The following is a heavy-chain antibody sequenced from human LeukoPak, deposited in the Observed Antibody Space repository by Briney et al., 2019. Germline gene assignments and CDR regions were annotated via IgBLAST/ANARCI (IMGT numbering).Heavy chain of an antibody. J-gene: IGHJ4*02. D-gene: IGHD6-25*01. CDR3: ARETADFDY. CDR1: GFSFSTYE. CDR2: ISSSGGTK. V-gene: IGHV3-48*03. Sequence: PGGSLRLSCAASGFSFSTYEMSWVRQAPGKGLVWVSYISSSGGTKYYADSVKGRFSISRDNAKNSLYLQMNSLRAEDTALYYCARETADFDYWGQGTLVPVSS.